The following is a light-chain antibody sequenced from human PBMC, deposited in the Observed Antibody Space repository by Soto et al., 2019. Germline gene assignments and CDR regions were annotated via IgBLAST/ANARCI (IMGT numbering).Light chain of an antibody. J-gene: IGKJ1*01. CDR3: QQYYSYPPGT. CDR1: QGISSY. Sequence: AIRMTQSPSSFSASTGDRVTITCRASQGISSYLAWYQQKPGKAPKLLIYAASTLQSGVPSRFNGRGSGTDFTLTIRCLQSQDFATYYCQQYYSYPPGTFRQGTKVEIK. CDR2: AAS. V-gene: IGKV1-8*01.